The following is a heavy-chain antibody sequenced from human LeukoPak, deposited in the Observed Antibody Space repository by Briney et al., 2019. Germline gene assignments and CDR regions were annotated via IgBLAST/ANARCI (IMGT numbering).Heavy chain of an antibody. CDR3: ATASPYYDILTGYSNYFDY. CDR1: GGSISSSSYY. V-gene: IGHV4-39*01. D-gene: IGHD3-9*01. CDR2: IYYSGST. J-gene: IGHJ4*02. Sequence: SETLSLTCTVSGGSISSSSYYWGWIRQPPGKGLKWIGSIYYSGSTYYNPSLKSRVTISVDTSKNQFSLKLSSVTAADTAVYYCATASPYYDILTGYSNYFDYWGQGTLVTVSS.